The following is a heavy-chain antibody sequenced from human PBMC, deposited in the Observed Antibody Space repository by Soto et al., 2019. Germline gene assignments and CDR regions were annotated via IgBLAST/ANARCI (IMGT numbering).Heavy chain of an antibody. V-gene: IGHV1-2*04. CDR2: INPNSGGT. CDR1: GDTFTGYY. Sequence: ASVKVSCKASGDTFTGYYMHWVRQAPGQGLEWMGWINPNSGGTNYAQKFQGWVTMTRDTSISTAYMELSRLRSDDTAVYYCARDRRRAVAGTGMYAFDIWGQGTMVTVSS. J-gene: IGHJ3*02. CDR3: ARDRRRAVAGTGMYAFDI. D-gene: IGHD6-19*01.